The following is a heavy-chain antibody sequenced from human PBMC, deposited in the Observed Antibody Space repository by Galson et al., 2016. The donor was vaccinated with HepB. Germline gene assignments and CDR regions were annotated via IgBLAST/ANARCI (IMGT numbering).Heavy chain of an antibody. V-gene: IGHV3-11*01. CDR3: ARDREPETTMPIFDH. D-gene: IGHD4-17*01. Sequence: SLRLSCAASGFIFGDYYMSWIRQAPGKGLEWISYIAGGSTTVYHADSVKGRFTVSRDNAKRTLFLHMDSLRVDDTAMYFCARDREPETTMPIFDHWGQGVLVTVSS. CDR2: IAGGSTTV. CDR1: GFIFGDYY. J-gene: IGHJ4*02.